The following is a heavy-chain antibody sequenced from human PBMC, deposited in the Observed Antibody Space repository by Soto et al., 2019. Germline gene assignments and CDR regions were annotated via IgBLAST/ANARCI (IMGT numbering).Heavy chain of an antibody. V-gene: IGHV3-7*01. CDR1: GFTFSDSW. CDR3: VRGGSNYAS. CDR2: IKPDESEK. Sequence: EVQLVESGGGLVQPGGSLRLSCTASGFTFSDSWMTWVRQAPGKGLEWVARIKPDESEKKYADSVKGRFSISRDNAKNSMYLQMDSLRGEDTAVYYCVRGGSNYASWGQGTLLTVSS. J-gene: IGHJ5*02. D-gene: IGHD4-4*01.